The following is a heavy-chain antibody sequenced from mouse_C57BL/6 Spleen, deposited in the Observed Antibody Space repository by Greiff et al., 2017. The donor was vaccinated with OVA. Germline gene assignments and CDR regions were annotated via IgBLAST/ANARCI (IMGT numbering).Heavy chain of an antibody. CDR2: ISNGGGST. V-gene: IGHV5-12*01. J-gene: IGHJ4*01. Sequence: EVNLVESGGGLVQPGGSLKLSCAASGFTFSDYYMYWVRQTPEKRLEWVAYISNGGGSTYYPDTVKGRFTISRDNAKNTLYLQMSRLKSEDTAMYYCARQMNAMDYWGQGTSVTVSS. CDR1: GFTFSDYY. CDR3: ARQMNAMDY.